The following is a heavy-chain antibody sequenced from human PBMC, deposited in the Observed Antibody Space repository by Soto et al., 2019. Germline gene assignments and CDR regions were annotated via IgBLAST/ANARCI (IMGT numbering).Heavy chain of an antibody. J-gene: IGHJ5*02. CDR1: GGSISSGGYS. V-gene: IGHV4-30-2*01. Sequence: SETLSLTCAVSGGSISSGGYSWSWIRQPPGKGLEWIGYIYQSGSTYYNPSLKSRVTISVDRSKKKFTLKLRSVTAADTAVYYCARFGDSSDPWGQGTLVTVSS. D-gene: IGHD4-17*01. CDR3: ARFGDSSDP. CDR2: IYQSGST.